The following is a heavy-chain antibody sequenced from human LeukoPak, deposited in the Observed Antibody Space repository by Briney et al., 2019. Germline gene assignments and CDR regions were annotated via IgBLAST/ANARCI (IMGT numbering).Heavy chain of an antibody. CDR2: IYYSGST. V-gene: IGHV4-59*01. CDR3: ARGQAVNLDY. J-gene: IGHJ4*02. D-gene: IGHD4-17*01. CDR1: GGSINSYY. Sequence: SETLSLTCTVSGGSINSYYWNWIRQPPGKGLEWIGYIYYSGSTNYNPSLKSRVTISVDTSKNQFSLKLSSVTAADTAVYYCARGQAVNLDYWGQGTLVTVSS.